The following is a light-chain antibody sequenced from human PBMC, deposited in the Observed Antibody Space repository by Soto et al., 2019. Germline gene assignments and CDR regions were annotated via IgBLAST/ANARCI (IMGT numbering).Light chain of an antibody. J-gene: IGKJ4*01. Sequence: DIVLSQSPAPLSLSPGARATLSCRASQSVSSSLALYQQKPGQAPRLLSYDASNRATGIPARFSGSGSGTDFTLTISSLEPEDFAVYYCQQRSNWPPGPLTFGGGTKVEIK. V-gene: IGKV3-11*01. CDR1: QSVSSS. CDR3: QQRSNWPPGPLT. CDR2: DAS.